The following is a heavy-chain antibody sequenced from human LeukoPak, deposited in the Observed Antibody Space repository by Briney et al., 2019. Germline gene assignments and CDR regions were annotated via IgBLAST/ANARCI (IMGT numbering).Heavy chain of an antibody. J-gene: IGHJ4*02. D-gene: IGHD6-13*01. CDR1: GFTFISYY. CDR2: MKPDGSEE. V-gene: IGHV3-7*01. CDR3: ARSSNFDY. Sequence: GGSLRLSCAASGFTFISYYMSWVRQAPGEGLEWVANMKPDGSEEYYVDSVKGRFTISRDNAKNSLYLQMNSLRAEDTAVYYCARSSNFDYWGQGTLVTVSS.